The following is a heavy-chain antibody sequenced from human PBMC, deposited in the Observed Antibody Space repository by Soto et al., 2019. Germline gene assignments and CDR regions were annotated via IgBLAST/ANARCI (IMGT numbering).Heavy chain of an antibody. CDR2: IYHGGST. J-gene: IGHJ5*02. V-gene: IGHV4-30-2*01. CDR3: ARGGYYGHWFDP. D-gene: IGHD1-26*01. Sequence: QLQLQESGSGLVKPSQTLSLTCAVSGGSISSGSYSWSWIRQPPGKGLEWIGYIYHGGSTYYNLSLKSRVTISVDTSKNQFSLRLDSVTAADTAVYYCARGGYYGHWFDPWGQGTLVTVPS. CDR1: GGSISSGSYS.